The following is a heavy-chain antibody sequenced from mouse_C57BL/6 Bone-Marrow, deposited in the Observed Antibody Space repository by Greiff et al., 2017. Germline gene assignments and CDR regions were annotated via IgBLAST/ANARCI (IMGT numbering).Heavy chain of an antibody. CDR2: ISYSGST. Sequence: EVQLKESGPGLAKPSQTLSLTCSVTGYSITSDYWNWIRKFPGNKLEYMGYISYSGSTYYNPSLKSRISITRETSKNQYYLQLNSVTTEDTATYYCARISPGFRWYFDVWGTGTTVTVSS. J-gene: IGHJ1*03. CDR3: ARISPGFRWYFDV. CDR1: GYSITSDY. V-gene: IGHV3-8*01.